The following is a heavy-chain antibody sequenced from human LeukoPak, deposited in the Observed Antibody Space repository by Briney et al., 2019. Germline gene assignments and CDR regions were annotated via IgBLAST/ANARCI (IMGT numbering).Heavy chain of an antibody. J-gene: IGHJ6*02. V-gene: IGHV1-69*01. CDR2: IIPIFGTA. D-gene: IGHD3-22*01. CDR1: GGTLSSYA. Sequence: ASVKVSCKASGGTLSSYAISWVRQAPGQGLEWMGGIIPIFGTANYAQKFQGRVTITADESTSTAYMELSSLRSEDTAVYYCARLAYYYDSSGYSNYYYYGMDVWGQGTTVTVSS. CDR3: ARLAYYYDSSGYSNYYYYGMDV.